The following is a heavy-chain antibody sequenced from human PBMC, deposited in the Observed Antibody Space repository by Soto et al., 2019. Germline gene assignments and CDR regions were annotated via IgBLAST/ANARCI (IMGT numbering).Heavy chain of an antibody. Sequence: EVQLVESGGGLVQPGRSLRLSCAASGFTFDDYAMHWVRQAPGKGLEWVSGIRWNSGSIGYADSVKGRFTISRDNAKNSLYLQMNSLRAEDTALYYCAKGNSGWSRYFDYWGQGTLVTVSS. CDR1: GFTFDDYA. V-gene: IGHV3-9*01. D-gene: IGHD6-19*01. CDR3: AKGNSGWSRYFDY. CDR2: IRWNSGSI. J-gene: IGHJ4*02.